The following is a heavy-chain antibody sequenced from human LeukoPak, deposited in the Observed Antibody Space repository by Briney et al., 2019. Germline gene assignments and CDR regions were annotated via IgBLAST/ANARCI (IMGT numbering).Heavy chain of an antibody. Sequence: GGSLRLSCAAPGFTFSSYGMHWVRQAPGKGLEWVAVIWYDGSNKYYADSVKGRFTISRDNSKNTLYLQMNSLRAEDTAVYYCARPGGYSSDLSPYFDYWGQGTLVTVSS. CDR3: ARPGGYSSDLSPYFDY. CDR1: GFTFSSYG. V-gene: IGHV3-33*08. J-gene: IGHJ4*02. D-gene: IGHD6-19*01. CDR2: IWYDGSNK.